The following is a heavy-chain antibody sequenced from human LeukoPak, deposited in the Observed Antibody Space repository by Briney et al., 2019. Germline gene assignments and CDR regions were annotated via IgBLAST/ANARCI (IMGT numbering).Heavy chain of an antibody. V-gene: IGHV3-30-3*01. J-gene: IGHJ2*01. D-gene: IGHD4-23*01. Sequence: GGSLRLSCAASGFTFSSYEMNWVRQAPGKGLEWVAVISYDGSNKYYADSVKGRFTISRDNSKNTLYLQMSSLRAEDTAVYYCARDKYGGNKGYFDLWGRGTLVTVSS. CDR2: ISYDGSNK. CDR3: ARDKYGGNKGYFDL. CDR1: GFTFSSYE.